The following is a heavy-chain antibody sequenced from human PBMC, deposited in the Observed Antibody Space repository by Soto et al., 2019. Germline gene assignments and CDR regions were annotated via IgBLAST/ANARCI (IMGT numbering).Heavy chain of an antibody. J-gene: IGHJ4*02. CDR3: AKDRELYCSGGSCYEGGVDY. Sequence: GGSLRLSCAASGFTFSSYGMHWVRQAPGKGLEWVAVISYDGSNKYYADSVKGRFTISRDNSKNTLYLQMNSLRAEDTAVYYCAKDRELYCSGGSCYEGGVDYWGQGTLVTVSS. CDR2: ISYDGSNK. V-gene: IGHV3-30*18. CDR1: GFTFSSYG. D-gene: IGHD2-15*01.